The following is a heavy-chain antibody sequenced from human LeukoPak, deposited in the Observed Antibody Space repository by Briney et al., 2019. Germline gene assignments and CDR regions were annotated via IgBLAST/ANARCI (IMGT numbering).Heavy chain of an antibody. CDR2: ISTSSSYT. D-gene: IGHD6-13*01. CDR3: AREGYTSSHKEGYYNYCGMDV. Sequence: GGSLRLSCAASGFTFTSYRMHWVRQAPGKGLECVSSISTSSSYTYYADSVKGRFTISRDNAKNSLYLQMDSLRAEDTAMYYCAREGYTSSHKEGYYNYCGMDVWGQGTTVTVSS. V-gene: IGHV3-21*01. CDR1: GFTFTSYR. J-gene: IGHJ6*02.